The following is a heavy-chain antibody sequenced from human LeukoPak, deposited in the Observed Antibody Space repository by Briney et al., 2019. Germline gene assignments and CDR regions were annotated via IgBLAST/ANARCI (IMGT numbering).Heavy chain of an antibody. CDR1: GGTFSSYA. CDR2: IIPIFGIA. V-gene: IGHV1-69*04. J-gene: IGHJ3*02. CDR3: ARGDYYDSSGYAFDI. D-gene: IGHD3-22*01. Sequence: ASVKVSCKASGGTFSSYAISWVRQAPGQGLEWMGRIIPIFGIANYAQKFQGRVTITADKSTNTAYMELSSLRSEDTAVYYCARGDYYDSSGYAFDIWGQGTMVTVSS.